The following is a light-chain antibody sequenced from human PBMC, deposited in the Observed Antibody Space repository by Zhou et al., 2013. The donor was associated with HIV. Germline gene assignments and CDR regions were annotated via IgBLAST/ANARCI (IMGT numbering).Light chain of an antibody. CDR3: QQANSFPLT. V-gene: IGKV1-12*01. CDR2: AAS. Sequence: DIQVTQSPSSVSASVGDRVTVTCRTTLDITNSLAWYRQKPGKAPRLLIYAASTLQSGVPSRFSGRGSGTDGTLTISSLQPEDFATYYCQQANSFPLTFGPGTKVEIK. J-gene: IGKJ3*01. CDR1: LDITNS.